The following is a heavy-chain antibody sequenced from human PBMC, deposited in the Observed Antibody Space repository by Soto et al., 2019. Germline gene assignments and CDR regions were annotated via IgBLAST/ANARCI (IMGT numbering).Heavy chain of an antibody. CDR1: GYTFTVYY. CDR3: ARGGEQWLVRGYYYYYYGMDV. CDR2: INPNSGGT. Sequence: ASVKVSCKASGYTFTVYYMHCVRQSPLQWLDWMGWINPNSGGTNYAQKFQGRVTMTRDTSISTAYMELSRLRSDDTAVYYCARGGEQWLVRGYYYYYYGMDVWGQGTTVTVSS. D-gene: IGHD6-19*01. J-gene: IGHJ6*02. V-gene: IGHV1-2*02.